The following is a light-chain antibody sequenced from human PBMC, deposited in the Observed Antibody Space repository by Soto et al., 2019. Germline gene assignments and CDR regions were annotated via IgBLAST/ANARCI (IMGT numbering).Light chain of an antibody. CDR2: GAS. CDR3: QQYNNWPRT. V-gene: IGKV3-15*01. Sequence: EILMTQSPATLSVSPGEGATLSCRASQSVGSNLAWYQQKPGQAPRLLIYGASTRATGIPARFSGSGSGTDFILTISSLQSEDSAVYYRQQYNNWPRTFGQGTKVEIK. J-gene: IGKJ1*01. CDR1: QSVGSN.